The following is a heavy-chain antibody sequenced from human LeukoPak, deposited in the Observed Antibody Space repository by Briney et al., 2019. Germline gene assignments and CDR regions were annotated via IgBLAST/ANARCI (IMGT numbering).Heavy chain of an antibody. V-gene: IGHV3-23*01. D-gene: IGHD3-22*01. Sequence: AGRSLRLSCAASGFTFSSYAMSWVRQAPGKGLEWVSAISGSGGSTYYADSVKGRFTISRDNSKNTLYLQMNSLRAEDTAVYYCAKDPNWVTMIDAFDIWGQGTMVTVSS. CDR1: GFTFSSYA. CDR2: ISGSGGST. J-gene: IGHJ3*02. CDR3: AKDPNWVTMIDAFDI.